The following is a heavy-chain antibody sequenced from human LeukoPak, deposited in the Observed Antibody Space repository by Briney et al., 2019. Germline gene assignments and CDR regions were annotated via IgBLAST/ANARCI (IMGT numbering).Heavy chain of an antibody. D-gene: IGHD6-19*01. CDR3: ARHLYSSGWQYAFDI. CDR1: GGSISSSSYY. J-gene: IGHJ3*02. Sequence: SETLSLTCTVSGGSISSSSYYWGWIRQPPGKGLEWIESIYYSGSTYYNPSLKSRVTISVDTSKNQFSLKLSSVTAADTAVYYCARHLYSSGWQYAFDIWGQGTMVTVSS. CDR2: IYYSGST. V-gene: IGHV4-39*01.